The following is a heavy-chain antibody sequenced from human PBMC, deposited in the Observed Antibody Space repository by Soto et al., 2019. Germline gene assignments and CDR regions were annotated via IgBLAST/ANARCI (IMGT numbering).Heavy chain of an antibody. CDR1: GGSISSYY. CDR3: ARQLYIWGSLSY. CDR2: IYYSGST. V-gene: IGHV4-59*08. D-gene: IGHD3-16*01. J-gene: IGHJ4*02. Sequence: SETLSLTCTVSGGSISSYYWSWIRQPPGKGLEWIGYIYYSGSTNYNPSLKSRVTISVDTSKNQFSLKLSSVTAADTAVYYCARQLYIWGSLSYWGQGTLVTVSS.